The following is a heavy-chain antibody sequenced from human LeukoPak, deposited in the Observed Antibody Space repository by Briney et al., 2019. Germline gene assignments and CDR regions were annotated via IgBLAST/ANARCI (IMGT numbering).Heavy chain of an antibody. CDR2: ILYDGSNK. V-gene: IGHV3-30*18. Sequence: GGSPRLSCAASGFTFNTYTMNWVRQAPGKGLEWVAVILYDGSNKYYADSVKGRFTISRDNSKNTLYLQMNSLRDEDTAVYYCAKSAHDSSGAFDIWGQGTMVTVSS. CDR1: GFTFNTYT. J-gene: IGHJ3*02. CDR3: AKSAHDSSGAFDI. D-gene: IGHD3-22*01.